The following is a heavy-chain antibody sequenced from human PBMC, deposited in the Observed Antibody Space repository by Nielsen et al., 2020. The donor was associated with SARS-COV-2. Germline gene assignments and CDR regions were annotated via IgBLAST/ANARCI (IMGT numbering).Heavy chain of an antibody. D-gene: IGHD6-13*01. CDR3: AREIIAAAGIDY. J-gene: IGHJ4*02. CDR2: IKQDGSET. V-gene: IGHV3-7*01. Sequence: GGSLTLSCAASGFTFSSYWMNWVRQAPGKGLEWVANIKQDGSETYYGDSVKGRFTISRDNAKNSLYLQMNSLRAEDTAVYYCAREIIAAAGIDYWGQGTLVTVSS. CDR1: GFTFSSYW.